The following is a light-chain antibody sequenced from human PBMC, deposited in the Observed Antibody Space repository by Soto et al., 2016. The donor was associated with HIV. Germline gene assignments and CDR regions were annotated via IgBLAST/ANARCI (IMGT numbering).Light chain of an antibody. Sequence: SYVVTQPPSVSVAPGKTARITCGADNIGSKSVHWYQQKPGQAPVLVIYDDRDRPSGTPEQFSGSNSGNTATLTITSVEAGDEADYYCQVWDSSTDHVIFGGGTRLTVL. CDR3: QVWDSSTDHVI. CDR1: NIGSKS. J-gene: IGLJ2*01. CDR2: DDR. V-gene: IGLV3-21*04.